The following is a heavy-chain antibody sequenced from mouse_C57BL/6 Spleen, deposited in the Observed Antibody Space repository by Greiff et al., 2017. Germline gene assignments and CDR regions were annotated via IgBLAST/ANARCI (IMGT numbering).Heavy chain of an antibody. D-gene: IGHD2-1*01. V-gene: IGHV1-72*01. Sequence: QVQLQQSGAELVKPGASVKLSCKASGYTFTSYWMHWVKQRPGRGLEWIGRIDPNSGGTKYNEKFKSKATLTVDKPSSTAYMQLSSLTSEDSAVYYCARSERIYYGNYDAMDYWGQGTSVTVSS. CDR2: IDPNSGGT. J-gene: IGHJ4*01. CDR1: GYTFTSYW. CDR3: ARSERIYYGNYDAMDY.